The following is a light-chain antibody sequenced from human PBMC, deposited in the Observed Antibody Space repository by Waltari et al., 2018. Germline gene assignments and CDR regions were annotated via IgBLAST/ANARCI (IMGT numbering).Light chain of an antibody. J-gene: IGLJ1*01. V-gene: IGLV2-8*01. Sequence: QSALTQPPSASGSPGQSVTIPCTGPSSDVGGNAYVPWYQQHPGKAPKPLIYEVNKRPSGVPARFSGSKSGNTASLTVSGLQAEDEADYYCTSYVDSDNLIFGIGTKVTVL. CDR1: SSDVGGNAY. CDR2: EVN. CDR3: TSYVDSDNLI.